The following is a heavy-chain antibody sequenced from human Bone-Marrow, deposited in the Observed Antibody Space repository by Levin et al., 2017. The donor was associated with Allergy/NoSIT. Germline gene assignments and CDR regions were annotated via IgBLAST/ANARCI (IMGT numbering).Heavy chain of an antibody. V-gene: IGHV4-34*01. CDR2: INHSGST. CDR1: GGSFRGYY. J-gene: IGHJ6*02. D-gene: IGHD2-2*01. Sequence: SQTLSLPCAVYGGSFRGYYWSWSRQPPGKGLEWIGEINHSGSTNYNPSLKSRVTISVDTSNNQFSRKLSSVTAADTAVYYCARVKCGNCSSTSEDTTNYYYDGMDVWGQGTTVTVSS. CDR3: ARVKCGNCSSTSEDTTNYYYDGMDV.